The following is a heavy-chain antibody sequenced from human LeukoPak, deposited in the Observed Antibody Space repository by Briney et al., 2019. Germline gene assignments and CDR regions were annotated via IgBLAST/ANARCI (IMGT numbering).Heavy chain of an antibody. Sequence: GGSLRLSCAASGFTFSSYTMNWVRQAPGKGLEWVSHISSSSSYIDYADSMKGRFTISRDNAKNSLYLEMNSLRAEDTAVYYCAKGGGYEAQYYYYYLDVWGKGTTVTISS. CDR2: ISSSSSYI. J-gene: IGHJ6*03. D-gene: IGHD5-12*01. CDR1: GFTFSSYT. CDR3: AKGGGYEAQYYYYYLDV. V-gene: IGHV3-21*01.